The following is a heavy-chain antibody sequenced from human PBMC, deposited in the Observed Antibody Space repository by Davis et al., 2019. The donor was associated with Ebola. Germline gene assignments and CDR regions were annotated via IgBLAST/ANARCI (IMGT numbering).Heavy chain of an antibody. CDR3: ARGLFEFSASSLDGFAM. J-gene: IGHJ4*03. Sequence: SETLSLTCSVSGASIANYYWSWIRQPPGKGLEWIGYIHVRGNTNYSPSLKNRVTISVDTSKNQFSLELTSVTAADTAVYYCARGLFEFSASSLDGFAMWGPGTLVTVSS. D-gene: IGHD5-24*01. CDR1: GASIANYY. V-gene: IGHV4-4*09. CDR2: IHVRGNT.